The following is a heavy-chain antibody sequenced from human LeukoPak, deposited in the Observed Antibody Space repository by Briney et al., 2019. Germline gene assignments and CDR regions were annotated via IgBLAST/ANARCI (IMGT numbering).Heavy chain of an antibody. Sequence: SETLSLTCAVYGGSFSGYYWSWIRQSPGKGLEWIGYIYYTGSSSYNPSLRSRVTISADTSKNQFSLKLSSVTAADTAVYYCARGYYYQDYWGQGTLVTVSS. CDR1: GGSFSGYY. V-gene: IGHV4-59*01. CDR3: ARGYYYQDY. D-gene: IGHD3-22*01. J-gene: IGHJ4*02. CDR2: IYYTGSS.